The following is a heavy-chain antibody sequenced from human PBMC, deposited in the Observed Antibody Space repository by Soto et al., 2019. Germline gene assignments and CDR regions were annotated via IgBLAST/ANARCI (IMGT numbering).Heavy chain of an antibody. Sequence: LQNLSLTYPVSGGSASSATYFWSRVRQPPGGGLEWIAYILHSGSSMYNPSLKSRVTISLSTSKTQFSLRLTSVTAADTAVYYCARGMYKSGWNLDLWGQGIVVTVS. V-gene: IGHV4-61*01. CDR2: ILHSGSS. CDR3: ARGMYKSGWNLDL. D-gene: IGHD6-19*01. CDR1: GGSASSATYF. J-gene: IGHJ5*02.